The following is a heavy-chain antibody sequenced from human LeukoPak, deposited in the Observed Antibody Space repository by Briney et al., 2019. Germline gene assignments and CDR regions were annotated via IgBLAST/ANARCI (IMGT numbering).Heavy chain of an antibody. Sequence: GGSLRLSCAASGFTFSDHYMDWVRQAPGEGLEWVGRIRNKPNSYTTEYAAYVKGRFIISRDYSKNSVYLQMNSLKTEDTAMYYCARALGTTWSSYYFDYWGQGTLVTVSS. V-gene: IGHV3-72*01. CDR1: GFTFSDHY. J-gene: IGHJ4*02. CDR2: IRNKPNSYTT. D-gene: IGHD1-26*01. CDR3: ARALGTTWSSYYFDY.